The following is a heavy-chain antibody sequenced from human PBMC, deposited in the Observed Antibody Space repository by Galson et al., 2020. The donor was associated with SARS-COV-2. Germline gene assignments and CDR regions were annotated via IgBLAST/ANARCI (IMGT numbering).Heavy chain of an antibody. CDR3: ARGEFSGSFYRVYYFDY. CDR1: GGSISSYY. V-gene: IGHV4-59*01. D-gene: IGHD1-26*01. CDR2: IYYSGST. J-gene: IGHJ4*02. Sequence: SETLSLTCTVSGGSISSYYWSWIRQPPGKGLEWIGYIYYSGSTNYNPSLKSRVTISVDTSKNQFSLKLSSVTAADTAVYYCARGEFSGSFYRVYYFDYWGQGVLVTVSS.